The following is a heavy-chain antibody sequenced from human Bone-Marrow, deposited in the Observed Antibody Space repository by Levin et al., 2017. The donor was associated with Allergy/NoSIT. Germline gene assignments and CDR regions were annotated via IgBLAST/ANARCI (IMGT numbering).Heavy chain of an antibody. CDR2: ISGDADMT. D-gene: IGHD6-19*01. J-gene: IGHJ4*02. V-gene: IGHV3-23*01. CDR3: AKGSSGWFQETDS. CDR1: GFPFHTSA. Sequence: GESLKISCTASGFPFHTSAMTWVRQAPGQGLGWVSSISGDADMTSYADSVKGRFTVSRDNSKNMLFLQMDILRVEDTAVFYCAKGSSGWFQETDSWGQGTLVTVSS.